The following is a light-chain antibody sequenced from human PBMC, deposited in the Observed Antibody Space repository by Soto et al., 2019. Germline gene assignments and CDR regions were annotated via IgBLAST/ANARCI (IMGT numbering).Light chain of an antibody. J-gene: IGKJ4*01. CDR3: QQYNDLPLT. Sequence: DIQMTQSPSSLSASIGDRVTITCQASQDIIMYLSWYQQKPGKAPKLVIYDATKFQAGVPSRFSGSGSGTHFTFTISSLQPEDVATYYCQQYNDLPLTFGGGTKVEIK. CDR2: DAT. V-gene: IGKV1-33*01. CDR1: QDIIMY.